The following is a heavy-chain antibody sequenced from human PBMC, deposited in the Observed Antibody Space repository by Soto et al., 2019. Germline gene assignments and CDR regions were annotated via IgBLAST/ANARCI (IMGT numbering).Heavy chain of an antibody. CDR1: GFTFSSYA. V-gene: IGHV3-30-3*01. D-gene: IGHD4-17*01. J-gene: IGHJ4*02. Sequence: QVQLVEAGGGVVQPGRSLRLSCAASGFTFSSYAMHWVRQAPGKGLEWVAVISYEGSNKNYADSVRGRFTISRDNSKNTLYLQMNSLRAEDTAVYYCARNPGTTVTAENWGQGTLVTVSS. CDR3: ARNPGTTVTAEN. CDR2: ISYEGSNK.